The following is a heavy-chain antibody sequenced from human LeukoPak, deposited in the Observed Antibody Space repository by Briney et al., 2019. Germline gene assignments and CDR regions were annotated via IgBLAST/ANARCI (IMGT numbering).Heavy chain of an antibody. J-gene: IGHJ4*02. Sequence: ASVKVSCKASGYTFTSYYMHWVRQAPGQGLEWMGIINPSGGNTSYAQKFQGRVTMTRDMSTSTVYMELSSLRSEDTAVYYCARDSTGTDHIDYWGQGTLVTVSS. CDR1: GYTFTSYY. D-gene: IGHD3-10*01. V-gene: IGHV1-46*01. CDR3: ARDSTGTDHIDY. CDR2: INPSGGNT.